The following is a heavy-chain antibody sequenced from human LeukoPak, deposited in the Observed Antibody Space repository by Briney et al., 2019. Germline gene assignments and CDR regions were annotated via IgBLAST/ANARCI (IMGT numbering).Heavy chain of an antibody. CDR3: AKDRGDGYNLYYYMDV. D-gene: IGHD5-24*01. CDR2: ISSSGSTI. CDR1: GFTFSSYE. Sequence: GGSLRLSCAASGFTFSSYEMNWVRQAPGKGLEWVSYISSSGSTIYYADSVKGRFTIFRDNSKNSLYLQMNSLRPGDTALYYCAKDRGDGYNLYYYMDVWGKGTTVTVSS. V-gene: IGHV3-48*03. J-gene: IGHJ6*03.